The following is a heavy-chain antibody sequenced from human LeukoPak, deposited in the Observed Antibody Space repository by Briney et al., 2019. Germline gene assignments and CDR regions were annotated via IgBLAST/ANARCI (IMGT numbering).Heavy chain of an antibody. J-gene: IGHJ4*02. CDR1: GGSFSGYY. D-gene: IGHD1-1*01. CDR2: INHSGST. Sequence: SETLSLTCAVYGGSFSGYYWSWIRQPPGKGLEWIGEINHSGSTNYNPSLKSRVTISVDMAKNQFSLKLSSVTAADTTVYYCARIRYNLDYWGQGTLVSVSS. V-gene: IGHV4-34*01. CDR3: ARIRYNLDY.